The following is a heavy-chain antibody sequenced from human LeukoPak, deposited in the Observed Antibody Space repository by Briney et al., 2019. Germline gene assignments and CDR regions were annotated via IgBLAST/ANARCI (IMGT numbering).Heavy chain of an antibody. V-gene: IGHV4-30-2*01. CDR1: GGSISSGGYY. Sequence: PSETLSLTCTVSGGSISSGGYYWSWIRQPPGKGLEWIGYIYYSGSTYYNPSLKSRVTISVDTSKNQFSLKLSSVTAVDTAVYYCARDRSPFSYDSSGYYYYFDYWGQGTLVTVSS. J-gene: IGHJ4*02. CDR3: ARDRSPFSYDSSGYYYYFDY. D-gene: IGHD3-22*01. CDR2: IYYSGST.